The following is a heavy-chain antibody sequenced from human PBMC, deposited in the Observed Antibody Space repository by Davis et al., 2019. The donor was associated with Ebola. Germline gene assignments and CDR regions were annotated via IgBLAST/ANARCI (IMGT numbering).Heavy chain of an antibody. CDR3: AKLEYFGY. CDR2: ISYDGSNK. Sequence: GGSLRLSCAASGFTFSSYGMHWVRQAPGKGLEWVAVISYDGSNKYYADSVKGRFTIPRDNSKNTLYLQMNSLRAEDTAVYYCAKLEYFGYWGQGTLVTVSS. J-gene: IGHJ4*02. V-gene: IGHV3-30*18. CDR1: GFTFSSYG.